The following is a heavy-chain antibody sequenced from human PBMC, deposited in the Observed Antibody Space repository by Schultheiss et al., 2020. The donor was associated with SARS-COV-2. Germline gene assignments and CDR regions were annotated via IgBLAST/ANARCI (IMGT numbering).Heavy chain of an antibody. CDR1: GYTFPSYV. D-gene: IGHD2-2*02. Sequence: ASVKVSCKASGYTFPSYVISWVRRAPGQGLEWMGWINPHSGGTDYAQKFQGRVTITADESSSTAYMELSSLISDDTAVYYCARGGYCSVPRCYRIETTHYYYGMDVWGQGTTVTVSS. CDR3: ARGGYCSVPRCYRIETTHYYYGMDV. V-gene: IGHV1-18*01. CDR2: INPHSGGT. J-gene: IGHJ6*02.